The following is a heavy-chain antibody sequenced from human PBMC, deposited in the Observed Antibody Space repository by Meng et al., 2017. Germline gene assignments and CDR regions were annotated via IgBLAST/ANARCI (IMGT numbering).Heavy chain of an antibody. Sequence: QVPLPPCEAGLVNPSATLSPTCAVYGGSFSGYYWSWIRQPPGKGLEWIGEINHSGSTNYNPSLKSRVTISVDTSKNQFSLKLSSVTAADTAVYYCARKFTMVRGIYNWFDPWGQGTLVTVSS. CDR1: GGSFSGYY. D-gene: IGHD3-10*01. CDR2: INHSGST. CDR3: ARKFTMVRGIYNWFDP. V-gene: IGHV4-34*02. J-gene: IGHJ5*02.